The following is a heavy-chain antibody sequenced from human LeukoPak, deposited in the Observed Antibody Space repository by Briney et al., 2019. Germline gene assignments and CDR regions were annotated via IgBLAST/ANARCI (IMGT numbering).Heavy chain of an antibody. V-gene: IGHV4-34*01. CDR3: ARGGGDGYKSPFDY. Sequence: SETLSLTCAVYGGSFSGYYWSWIRQPPGKGLEWIGEINHSGRTNYNPSLKSRVTISVDTSKNQFSLKLSSVTAADTAVYYCARGGGDGYKSPFDYWGQGTLVTVSS. CDR1: GGSFSGYY. J-gene: IGHJ4*02. CDR2: INHSGRT. D-gene: IGHD3-16*01.